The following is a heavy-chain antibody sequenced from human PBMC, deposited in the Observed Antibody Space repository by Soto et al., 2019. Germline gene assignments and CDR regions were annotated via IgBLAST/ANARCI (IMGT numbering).Heavy chain of an antibody. D-gene: IGHD3-22*01. CDR2: ISSSSSYT. CDR1: GFTFSDYY. J-gene: IGHJ4*02. V-gene: IGHV3-11*06. Sequence: GGSLRLSCAASGFTFSDYYMSWLRQPPGKGLEWVSYISSSSSYTNYADSVKGRFPISRDSAKNSLYLQMNSLRAEDTAVYYCVTGVVNCYDSSGSPPDWGQGTLVTVSS. CDR3: VTGVVNCYDSSGSPPD.